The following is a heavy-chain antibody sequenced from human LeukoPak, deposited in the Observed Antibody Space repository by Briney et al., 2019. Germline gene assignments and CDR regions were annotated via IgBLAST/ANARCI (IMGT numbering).Heavy chain of an antibody. V-gene: IGHV3-23*01. CDR3: AKGFSAHYEY. J-gene: IGHJ4*02. CDR1: GFTFSTYA. Sequence: GGSLRLSCAASGFTFSTYAMSWVRHAPGKGLEWVSGISGRGGSTYYADSVKGRFTISRDNSKNTLFLQMNSLSAEDTAVYYCAKGFSAHYEYWGQGTLVTVSS. CDR2: ISGRGGST. D-gene: IGHD2/OR15-2a*01.